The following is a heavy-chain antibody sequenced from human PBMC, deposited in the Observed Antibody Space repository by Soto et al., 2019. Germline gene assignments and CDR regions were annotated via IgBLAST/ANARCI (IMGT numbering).Heavy chain of an antibody. D-gene: IGHD1-26*01. CDR3: AKVQSSGTYRFYFYY. Sequence: RGSVRLSCAASGITLSSYAMSWVRQAPGKGPEWVSGISASGGSTSYADSVKGRFTISRDNSKNTLYLQMNSLRADDTAVYHCAKVQSSGTYRFYFYYWGQGALVT. CDR1: GITLSSYA. V-gene: IGHV3-23*01. J-gene: IGHJ4*02. CDR2: ISASGGST.